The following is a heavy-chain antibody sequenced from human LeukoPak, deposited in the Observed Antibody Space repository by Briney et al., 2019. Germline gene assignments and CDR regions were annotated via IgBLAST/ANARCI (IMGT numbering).Heavy chain of an antibody. CDR2: ISRTSSYI. CDR1: GFTFSRYN. V-gene: IGHV3-21*01. J-gene: IGHJ4*02. D-gene: IGHD2-15*01. CDR3: ARVLETDCTGGSCYSGLDY. Sequence: GGSLRLSWAASGFTFSRYNMNWVRQAPGKGLEWVSSISRTSSYIYYADSVKGRFTISRDNAQNSLYLQMNSLRVEDTAVYYCARVLETDCTGGSCYSGLDYWGQGTLVTVSS.